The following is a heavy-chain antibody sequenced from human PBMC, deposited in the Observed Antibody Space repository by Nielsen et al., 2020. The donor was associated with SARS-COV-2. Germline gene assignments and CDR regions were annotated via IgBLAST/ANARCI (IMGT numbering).Heavy chain of an antibody. D-gene: IGHD2-2*01. V-gene: IGHV4-31*03. J-gene: IGHJ5*02. CDR1: GGSISSSSYY. CDR3: ARESLGYCSSTSCYPGDAEWFDP. Sequence: SETLSLTCTVSGGSISSSSYYWGWIRQPPGKGLEWIGYIYYSGSTYYNPSLKSRVTISVGTSKNQFSLKLSSVTAADTAVYYCARESLGYCSSTSCYPGDAEWFDPWGQGTLVTVSS. CDR2: IYYSGST.